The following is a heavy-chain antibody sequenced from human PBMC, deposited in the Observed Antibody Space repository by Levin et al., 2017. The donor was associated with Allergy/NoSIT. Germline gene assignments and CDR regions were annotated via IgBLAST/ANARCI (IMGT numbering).Heavy chain of an antibody. CDR2: TGGSGGST. CDR1: GFTFINYA. Sequence: QPGGSLRLSCAASGFTFINYAMNWVRQAPGKGLEWVSATGGSGGSTYYADSVKGRFTISRDNSKNTLYLQMNSLRAEDTALYYCAKDRASNSWPYYFDCWGQGTLVTVSS. D-gene: IGHD6-13*01. CDR3: AKDRASNSWPYYFDC. J-gene: IGHJ4*02. V-gene: IGHV3-23*01.